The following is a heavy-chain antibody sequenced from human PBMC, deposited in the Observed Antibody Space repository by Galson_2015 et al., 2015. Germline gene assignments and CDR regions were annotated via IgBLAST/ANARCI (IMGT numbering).Heavy chain of an antibody. CDR1: GFTFSSYA. CDR3: ASPQSSRGRIKAAGQPLGIVFDY. D-gene: IGHD6-13*01. V-gene: IGHV3-30-3*01. J-gene: IGHJ4*02. CDR2: ISYDGSNK. Sequence: SLRLSCAASGFTFSSYAMHWVRQAPGKGLEWVAVISYDGSNKYYADSVKGRFTISRDNSKNTLYLQMNSLRAEDTAVYYCASPQSSRGRIKAAGQPLGIVFDYRGQGTLSPSPQ.